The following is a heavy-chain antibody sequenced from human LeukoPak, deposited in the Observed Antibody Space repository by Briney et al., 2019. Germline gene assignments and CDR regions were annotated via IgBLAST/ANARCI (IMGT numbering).Heavy chain of an antibody. D-gene: IGHD6-13*01. J-gene: IGHJ6*03. CDR1: GFTFSSYA. V-gene: IGHV3-23*01. CDR3: AKGYSSSWGLVLKRPRFYYMDV. Sequence: PGGSLRLSCAASGFTFSSYAMSWARQAPGKGLEWVSAISGSGGSTYYADSVKARFTISRDNSKNTLYLQMNSVSAEDTAVYYCAKGYSSSWGLVLKRPRFYYMDVWGKGTTVTVSS. CDR2: ISGSGGST.